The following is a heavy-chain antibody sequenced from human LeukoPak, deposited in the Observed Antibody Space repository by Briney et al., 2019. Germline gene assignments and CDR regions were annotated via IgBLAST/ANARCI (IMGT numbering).Heavy chain of an antibody. V-gene: IGHV3-21*01. D-gene: IGHD1-1*01. CDR3: ARVSGRLERHTALAY. Sequence: PGGSLRLSCAASGFTFASYSMNWVRQAPGKGLEWVSAISSDSTYIYNAGSVKGRFTISRDNAQASLYLQMISLRADDTAVYYCARVSGRLERHTALAYWGQGTLVIVSS. CDR1: GFTFASYS. J-gene: IGHJ4*02. CDR2: ISSDSTYI.